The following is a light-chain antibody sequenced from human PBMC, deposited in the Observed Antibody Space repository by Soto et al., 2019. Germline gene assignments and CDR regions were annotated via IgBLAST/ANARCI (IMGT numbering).Light chain of an antibody. Sequence: QSALTQPPSASGSPGQSVTISCTGTSSDVGGYNYVSWYQQYPGKAPKLMIYEVSKRPSGVPDRFSGSKSGKTASLTVSGLQPEDEADYYCTSYVGSNIWVFGGGTKLTVL. CDR1: SSDVGGYNY. J-gene: IGLJ3*02. CDR2: EVS. V-gene: IGLV2-8*01. CDR3: TSYVGSNIWV.